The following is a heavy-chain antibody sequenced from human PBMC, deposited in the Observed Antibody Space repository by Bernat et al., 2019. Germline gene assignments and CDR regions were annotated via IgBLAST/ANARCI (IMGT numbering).Heavy chain of an antibody. CDR2: IKQDGREK. CDR3: ARKRTLGQWLYYYYGMDV. Sequence: EVQLVESGGGLVQPGGSLRLSCAASGFTFSSYWMSWVRQAPGKGLEWLANIKQDGREKYYVDSVKGRFTITRDNAKNSLYLQMNSLRAEDTAVYYCARKRTLGQWLYYYYGMDVWGQGTTVTVSS. D-gene: IGHD6-19*01. J-gene: IGHJ6*02. V-gene: IGHV3-7*03. CDR1: GFTFSSYW.